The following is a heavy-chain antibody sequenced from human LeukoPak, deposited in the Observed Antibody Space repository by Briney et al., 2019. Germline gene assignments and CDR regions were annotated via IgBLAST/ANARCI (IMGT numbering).Heavy chain of an antibody. CDR1: GGSVSSNY. CDR3: ARDGAYVNDAFDI. V-gene: IGHV3-53*01. CDR2: IYSGGST. D-gene: IGHD3-16*01. Sequence: SSETLSLTCTVSGGSVSSNYMSWVRQAPGKGLEWVSVIYSGGSTYYADSVKGRFTISRDNSKNTLYLQMNSLRAEDTAVYYCARDGAYVNDAFDIWGQGTMVTVSS. J-gene: IGHJ3*02.